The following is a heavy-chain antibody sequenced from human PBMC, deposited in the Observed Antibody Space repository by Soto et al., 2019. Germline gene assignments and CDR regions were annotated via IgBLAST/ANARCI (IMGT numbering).Heavy chain of an antibody. V-gene: IGHV3-23*01. J-gene: IGHJ4*02. CDR2: ISGSGDAK. CDR3: AKAFDSDVTSHDPNDY. CDR1: GFSFSSYG. D-gene: IGHD3-22*01. Sequence: EVHLLESGGGLVQPGESLRLSCVASGFSFSSYGMSWVRQAPGKGLEWASIISGSGDAKYYADSVKGRFTISRNNSKNKMYLKMDSLRADDTAVYYCAKAFDSDVTSHDPNDYWGQGTLVTVSS.